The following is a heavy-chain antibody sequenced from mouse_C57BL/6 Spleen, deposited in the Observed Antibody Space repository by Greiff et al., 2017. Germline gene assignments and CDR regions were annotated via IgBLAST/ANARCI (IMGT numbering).Heavy chain of an antibody. Sequence: EVKLMESGGGLVKPGGSLKLSCAASGFTFSDYGMHWVRQAPEKGLEWVAYLSSGSSTIYYADTVKGRFTISRDNAKNTLFLQMTSLRSEDTAMYYCARDGSSYYFDYWGQGTTLTVSS. CDR1: GFTFSDYG. CDR2: LSSGSSTI. V-gene: IGHV5-17*01. J-gene: IGHJ2*01. D-gene: IGHD1-1*01. CDR3: ARDGSSYYFDY.